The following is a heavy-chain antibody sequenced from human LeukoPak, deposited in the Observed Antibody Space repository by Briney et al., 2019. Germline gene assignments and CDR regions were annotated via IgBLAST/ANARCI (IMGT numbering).Heavy chain of an antibody. J-gene: IGHJ4*02. CDR1: GRSLSLYH. V-gene: IGHV4-59*08. CDR2: IYYSGST. Sequence: SETQSLTCTVSGRSLSLYHWSWPRHPPGKGLEGIGYIYYSGSTIHNPSLKSRVTISVDKSKNQFPLELRSVTAADRAVYFCAGYYYNSSGYLRVDYWGQGTLGTVSS. D-gene: IGHD3-22*01. CDR3: AGYYYNSSGYLRVDY.